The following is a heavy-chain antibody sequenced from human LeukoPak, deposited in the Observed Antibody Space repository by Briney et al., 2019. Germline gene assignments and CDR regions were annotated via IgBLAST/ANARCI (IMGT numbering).Heavy chain of an antibody. D-gene: IGHD3-22*01. V-gene: IGHV1-18*01. Sequence: GASVKVSCKASGYTFTSYGISWVRQAPGQGLEWMGWISAYNGNTNYAQKLQGRVTMTTDTSTSTAYMELRSLRSDDTAVYYCARGKTGHGSYYYDSSGRRWYYYYYMDVWGKGTTVTVSS. CDR3: ARGKTGHGSYYYDSSGRRWYYYYYMDV. CDR1: GYTFTSYG. J-gene: IGHJ6*03. CDR2: ISAYNGNT.